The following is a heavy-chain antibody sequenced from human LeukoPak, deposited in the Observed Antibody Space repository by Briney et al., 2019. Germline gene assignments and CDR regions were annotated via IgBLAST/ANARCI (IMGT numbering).Heavy chain of an antibody. CDR3: ARENRGPLQTKYSGSPLLDY. CDR1: GGSISSYY. Sequence: SETLSLTCTVSGGSISSYYWSWIRQPAGKGLEWIGRIYTSGSTNYNPSLKSRVTMSVDTSKNQFSLKLSSVTAADTAVYYCARENRGPLQTKYSGSPLLDYWGQGTLVTVSS. V-gene: IGHV4-4*07. D-gene: IGHD1-26*01. J-gene: IGHJ4*02. CDR2: IYTSGST.